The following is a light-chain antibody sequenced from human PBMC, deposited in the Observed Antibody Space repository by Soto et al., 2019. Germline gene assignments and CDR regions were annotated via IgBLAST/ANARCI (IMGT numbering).Light chain of an antibody. V-gene: IGKV1-5*03. CDR3: QHYNSYSEA. CDR2: KAS. J-gene: IGKJ1*01. CDR1: QSISSW. Sequence: DIKMTQSPSTLSAYVGDRVTITCRASQSISSWLAWYQQKPGKAPKLLIYKASSLESGVPSRFSGSGSGTEFTLTISSLQPDDFATYYCQHYNSYSEAFGQGTKVDIK.